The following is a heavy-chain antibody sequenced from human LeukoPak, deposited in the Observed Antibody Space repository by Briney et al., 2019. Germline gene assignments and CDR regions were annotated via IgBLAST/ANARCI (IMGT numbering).Heavy chain of an antibody. CDR2: IYTSEST. V-gene: IGHV4-4*07. J-gene: IGHJ3*02. Sequence: SETLSLTCSVSGGSIDTNYWSWIRQPAGKGLEWIGRIYTSESTNYNPSLKSRVTISVDTSKNQFSLKLSSVTAADTAVYYCASSPANTADFDIWGQGTMVTVSS. CDR1: GGSIDTNY. D-gene: IGHD2-2*01. CDR3: ASSPANTADFDI.